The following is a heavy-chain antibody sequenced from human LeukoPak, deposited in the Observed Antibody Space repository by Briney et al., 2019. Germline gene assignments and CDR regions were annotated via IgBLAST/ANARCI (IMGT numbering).Heavy chain of an antibody. Sequence: SETLSLTCTVSGGSISSSSYYWGWIRQPPGKGLEWIGSIYYGGSTYYNPSLKSRVTISVDTSKNQFSLKLSSVTAADTAVYYCARHGSIVGATLRGSYFDYWGQGTLVTVSS. D-gene: IGHD1-26*01. CDR3: ARHGSIVGATLRGSYFDY. CDR2: IYYGGST. V-gene: IGHV4-39*01. CDR1: GGSISSSSYY. J-gene: IGHJ4*02.